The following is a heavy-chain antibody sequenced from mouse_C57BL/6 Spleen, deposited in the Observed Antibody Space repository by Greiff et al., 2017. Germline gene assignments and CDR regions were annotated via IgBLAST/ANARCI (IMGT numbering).Heavy chain of an antibody. J-gene: IGHJ3*01. V-gene: IGHV10-1*01. Sequence: EVTVVESGGGLVQPKGSLKLSCAASGFSFNTYAMNWVRQAPGKGLEWVARIRSKSNNYATYYADSVKDRFTISRDDSESMLYLQMNNLKTEDTAMYYCVSFYDYGGWGQGTLVTVSA. CDR1: GFSFNTYA. CDR3: VSFYDYGG. D-gene: IGHD2-4*01. CDR2: IRSKSNNYAT.